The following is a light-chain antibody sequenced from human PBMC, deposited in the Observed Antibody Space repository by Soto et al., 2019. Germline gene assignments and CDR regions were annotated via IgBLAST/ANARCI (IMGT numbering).Light chain of an antibody. CDR1: SSNIGSNT. V-gene: IGLV1-44*01. J-gene: IGLJ1*01. CDR3: AAWDDSLNASYV. CDR2: SNN. Sequence: VLTQPPSASGPPGQRVTISCSGSSSNIGSNTVNWYQQLPGTAPKRLIYSNNQRPSGVPDLFSGSKSGTSASLAISVLQSEDEAYYYCAAWDDSLNASYVFRTGTKVTVL.